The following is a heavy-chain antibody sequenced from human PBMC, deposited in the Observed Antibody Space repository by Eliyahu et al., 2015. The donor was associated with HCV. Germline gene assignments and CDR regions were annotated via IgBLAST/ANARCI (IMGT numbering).Heavy chain of an antibody. V-gene: IGHV3-48*03. CDR1: GFTVXSFD. CDR3: AREIGPGAATGTVSHYFDF. D-gene: IGHD6-13*01. CDR2: MSISGNTI. Sequence: EVQLVQSGGDLVQPGGSLRLSCXASGFTVXSFDXNWVLQAPGKGREWVSXMSISGNTIYYXEXXKGRFTISRDDAKNSLYLQMNSLRVEDTAVYYCAREIGPGAATGTVSHYFDFWGPGTLVTVSS. J-gene: IGHJ4*02.